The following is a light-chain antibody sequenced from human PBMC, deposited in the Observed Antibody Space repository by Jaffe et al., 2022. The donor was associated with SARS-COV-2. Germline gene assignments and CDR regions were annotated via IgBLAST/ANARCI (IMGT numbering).Light chain of an antibody. V-gene: IGKV3-20*01. J-gene: IGKJ2*01. CDR2: GTS. CDR1: QSVRSNF. Sequence: DIVLTQSPGTLSLSPGERGTLSCRASQSVRSNFLAWYQQKPGQAPRLLIYGTSNRATGIPDRFSGSGSATDFTLTISRLEPEDFAVYYCQQYERSPYTFGQGTNLEIK. CDR3: QQYERSPYT.